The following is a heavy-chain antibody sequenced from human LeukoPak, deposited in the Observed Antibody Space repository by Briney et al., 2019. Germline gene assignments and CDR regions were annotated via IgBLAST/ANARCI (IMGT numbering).Heavy chain of an antibody. Sequence: QPGGSLRLSCAVSGYTFSSGYITVWRQAPGGGLEGVSAIGTHSTSTDYPDSVKGRFTISRDDSKNTVFLQMTHMRVEDTALYYCTRRVGGSPDYWGLGTLVTVSS. CDR2: IGTHSTST. D-gene: IGHD1-26*01. CDR1: GYTFSSGY. CDR3: TRRVGGSPDY. V-gene: IGHV3-23*01. J-gene: IGHJ4*02.